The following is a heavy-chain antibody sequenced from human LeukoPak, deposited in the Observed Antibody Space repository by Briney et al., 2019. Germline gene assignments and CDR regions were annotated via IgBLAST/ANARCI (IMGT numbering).Heavy chain of an antibody. V-gene: IGHV4-39*07. CDR2: IYYSGRT. Sequence: SETLSLTCTVSGGSISSSNYYWGWIPQPPGKGLEWIGSIYYSGRTLYNPSLKSRVTISVDTSKNQFSLKLSSVTAADTAVYYCARSCLIVDIVATIRARLGGNAFDIWGQGTMVTVSS. CDR1: GGSISSSNYY. D-gene: IGHD5-12*01. CDR3: ARSCLIVDIVATIRARLGGNAFDI. J-gene: IGHJ3*02.